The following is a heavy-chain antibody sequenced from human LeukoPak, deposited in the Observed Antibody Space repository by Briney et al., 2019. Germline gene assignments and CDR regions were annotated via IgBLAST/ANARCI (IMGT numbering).Heavy chain of an antibody. CDR1: GFTFSGYG. V-gene: IGHV3-23*01. D-gene: IGHD6-19*01. Sequence: GGSLRLSCVASGFTFSGYGMSWVRQAPGKGLEWVSVISGSGGSAYYADSVRGRFTISRDNSKNILYLQMNSLRAEDTAVYYCAREAVAVSAVGYWGQGTLVTVSS. CDR2: ISGSGGSA. CDR3: AREAVAVSAVGY. J-gene: IGHJ4*02.